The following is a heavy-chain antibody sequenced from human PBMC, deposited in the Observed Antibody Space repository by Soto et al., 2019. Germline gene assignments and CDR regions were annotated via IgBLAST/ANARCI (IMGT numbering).Heavy chain of an antibody. CDR1: GGTFSSYA. V-gene: IGHV1-69*01. CDR3: VKVSSMVRGVIDNWFDP. CDR2: IIPMYGPA. D-gene: IGHD3-10*01. J-gene: IGHJ5*02. Sequence: QVQLVQSGAEVKKPGSSVKVSCKASGGTFSSYAINWVRQAPGQGLEWMGGIIPMYGPAKYAQKFQGRVTITADESTSTAYMRLSSLRSEDTAVYYCVKVSSMVRGVIDNWFDPWGQGTLVTVSS.